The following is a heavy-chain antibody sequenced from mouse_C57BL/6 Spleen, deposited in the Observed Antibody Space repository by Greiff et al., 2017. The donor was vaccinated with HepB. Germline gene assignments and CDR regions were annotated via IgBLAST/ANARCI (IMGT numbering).Heavy chain of an antibody. CDR2: INPGSGGT. Sequence: QVQLKESGAELVRPGTSVKVSCKASGYAFTNYLIEWVKQRPGQGLEWIGVINPGSGGTNYNEKFKGKATLTADKSSSTAYMQLSSLTSEDSAVYFCARRDYYGSRGFDYWGQGTTLTVSS. D-gene: IGHD1-1*01. J-gene: IGHJ2*01. CDR3: ARRDYYGSRGFDY. V-gene: IGHV1-54*01. CDR1: GYAFTNYL.